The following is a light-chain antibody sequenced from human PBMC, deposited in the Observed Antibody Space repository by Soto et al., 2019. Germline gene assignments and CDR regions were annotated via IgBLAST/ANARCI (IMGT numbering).Light chain of an antibody. CDR1: SSDVGGYNY. CDR2: DVS. V-gene: IGLV2-14*01. CDR3: GSYTRSNSLL. Sequence: QSALTQPASVSGSPGQSITISCTGTSSDVGGYNYVSWYQQHPGKAPKLMIYDVSNRPSGVSNRFSGSKSGNTASLTISGLQDEDEADYYCGSYTRSNSLLFGGGTKLTVL. J-gene: IGLJ2*01.